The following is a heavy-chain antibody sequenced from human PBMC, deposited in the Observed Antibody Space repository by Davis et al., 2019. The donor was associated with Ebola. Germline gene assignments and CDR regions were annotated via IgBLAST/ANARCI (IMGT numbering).Heavy chain of an antibody. Sequence: GESLKISCKGSGYGFADYWIGWVRQMPGKGLEWMGIIYPGDSDTTYSPSFQGQVTISADKSISTAYLQWSSLKASDTAMYYCALAYCGGDCYSGGYYFDYWGQGTLVTVSS. J-gene: IGHJ4*02. D-gene: IGHD2-21*02. V-gene: IGHV5-51*01. CDR1: GYGFADYW. CDR2: IYPGDSDT. CDR3: ALAYCGGDCYSGGYYFDY.